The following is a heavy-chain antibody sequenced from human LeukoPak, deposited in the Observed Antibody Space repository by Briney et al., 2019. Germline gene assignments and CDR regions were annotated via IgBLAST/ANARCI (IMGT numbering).Heavy chain of an antibody. D-gene: IGHD6-6*01. CDR2: ISSSSSTI. CDR3: ARDRSSSY. V-gene: IGHV3-48*02. CDR1: GFIFTNYF. J-gene: IGHJ4*02. Sequence: GGSLRLSCAASGFIFTNYFMSWVRQAPGKGLEWVSYISSSSSTIYYADSVKGRFTTSRDNAKNSLYLQMNSLRDEDTAVYYCARDRSSSYWGQGTLVTVSS.